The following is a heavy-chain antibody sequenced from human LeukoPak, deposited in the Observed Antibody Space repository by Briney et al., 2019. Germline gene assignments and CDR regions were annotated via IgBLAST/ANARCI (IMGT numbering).Heavy chain of an antibody. CDR3: ARVPRSYYYYYYMDV. Sequence: SETLSLTCTVSGGSISSGGYYWSWIRQPPGKGLEWIGYIYHSGSTYYNPSLKSRVTISVDRSKNQFSLKLSSVTAADTAVYYCARVPRSYYYYYYMDVWGKGTTVTVSS. J-gene: IGHJ6*03. V-gene: IGHV4-30-2*01. CDR2: IYHSGST. CDR1: GGSISSGGYY.